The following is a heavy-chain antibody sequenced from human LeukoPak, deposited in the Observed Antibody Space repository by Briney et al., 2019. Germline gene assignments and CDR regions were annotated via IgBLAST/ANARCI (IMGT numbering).Heavy chain of an antibody. J-gene: IGHJ4*02. CDR1: GDSVSSNSAA. CDR2: TYYRSKWYN. V-gene: IGHV6-1*01. D-gene: IGHD6-13*01. Sequence: SQTLSLTCAISGDSVSSNSAAWNWIRQSPARGLEWLGRTYYRSKWYNDYAVYVKSRITITPAPSKNQFSLQLNSVTPEDTAVYYCARGYSSSWYAVDYWGQGTLVTVSS. CDR3: ARGYSSSWYAVDY.